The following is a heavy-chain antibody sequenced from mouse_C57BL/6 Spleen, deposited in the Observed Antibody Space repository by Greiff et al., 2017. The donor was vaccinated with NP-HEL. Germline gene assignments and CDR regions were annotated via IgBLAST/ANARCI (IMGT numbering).Heavy chain of an antibody. J-gene: IGHJ3*01. CDR3: ARNYGSSYGWFAY. CDR1: GYTFTSYW. Sequence: QVQLQQPGAELVKPGASVKLSCKASGYTFTSYWMQWVKQRPGQGLEWIGEIDPSDSYTNYNQKFKGKATLTVATSSSPAYMQLSSLTSEDSAVYYCARNYGSSYGWFAYWGQGTLVTVSA. D-gene: IGHD1-1*01. V-gene: IGHV1-50*01. CDR2: IDPSDSYT.